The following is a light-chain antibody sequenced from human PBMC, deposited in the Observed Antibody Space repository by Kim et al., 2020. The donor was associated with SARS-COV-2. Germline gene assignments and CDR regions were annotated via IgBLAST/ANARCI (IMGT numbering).Light chain of an antibody. CDR1: SSDIGGSDY. J-gene: IGLJ1*01. CDR3: SSYANSTTPFV. CDR2: DVS. V-gene: IGLV2-14*03. Sequence: QSLTISCTGTSSDIGGSDYVSWYQHRPGKSPKLIIYDVSDRPSGVSHRFSGSKSANTASLTISGLQAEDEADYFCSSYANSTTPFVFGTGTQLTVL.